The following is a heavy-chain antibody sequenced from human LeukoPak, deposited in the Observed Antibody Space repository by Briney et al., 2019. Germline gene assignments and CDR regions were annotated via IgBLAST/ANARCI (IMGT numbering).Heavy chain of an antibody. D-gene: IGHD4-23*01. CDR1: GFTVSTSY. CDR2: IHFGGTT. J-gene: IGHJ4*02. CDR3: ARDGSRWPFEY. Sequence: PGGSLRLSCAASGFTVSTSYMSWVRQAPGKGLEWVSSIHFGGTTYYAGSVKGRFTISRDNSKNTLYLQMNRLRAGDTALYYCARDGSRWPFEYWGQGTLVTVSS. V-gene: IGHV3-53*01.